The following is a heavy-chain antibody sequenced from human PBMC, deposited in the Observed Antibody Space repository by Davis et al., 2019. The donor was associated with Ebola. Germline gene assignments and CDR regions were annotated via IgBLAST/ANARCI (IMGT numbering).Heavy chain of an antibody. Sequence: GGSLRLSCVASGFTFSNHAMHWVRQAPDKGLEWVAVTSHNERERFYGESVQGRFTISRDNSENVLYLQMDSLRPDDTAIYFCARALHDEVLDYWGQGTPVTVSS. CDR2: TSHNERER. CDR1: GFTFSNHA. V-gene: IGHV3-30*04. D-gene: IGHD1-1*01. CDR3: ARALHDEVLDY. J-gene: IGHJ4*02.